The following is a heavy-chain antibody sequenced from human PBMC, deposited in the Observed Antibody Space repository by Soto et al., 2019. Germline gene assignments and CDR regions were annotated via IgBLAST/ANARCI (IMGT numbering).Heavy chain of an antibody. V-gene: IGHV4-30-4*01. Sequence: SETLSLTCTVSGGSISSGDYYWSWIRQPPGKGLEWIGYIYYSGSTYYNPSLKSRVTISVDTSKNQFSLKLSSVTAADTAVYYCAREKGSSGYCIDYRGQGTLVTVSS. J-gene: IGHJ4*02. CDR1: GGSISSGDYY. CDR3: AREKGSSGYCIDY. CDR2: IYYSGST. D-gene: IGHD3-22*01.